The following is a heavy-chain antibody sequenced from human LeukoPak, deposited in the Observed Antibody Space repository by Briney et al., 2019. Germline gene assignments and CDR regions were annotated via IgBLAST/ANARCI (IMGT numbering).Heavy chain of an antibody. CDR2: ISSSSSYI. CDR1: GFTFSSYS. V-gene: IGHV3-21*01. D-gene: IGHD3-10*01. CDR3: ARDVLMVRGVFDY. J-gene: IGHJ4*02. Sequence: GGSLRLSCAASGFTFSSYSMNWVRQAPGKGLEWVSSISSSSSYIYYAYSVKGRFTISRDNAKNSLYLQMNSLRAEDTAVYYCARDVLMVRGVFDYWGQGTLVTVSS.